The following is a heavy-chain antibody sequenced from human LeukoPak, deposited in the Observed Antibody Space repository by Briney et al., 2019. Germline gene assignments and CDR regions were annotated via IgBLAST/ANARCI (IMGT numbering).Heavy chain of an antibody. V-gene: IGHV3-30*02. Sequence: PGGSLRLSCAASGFTFSSYGMHWVRQAPGKGLEWVAFIRYDGSNKYYADSVKGRFTISRDNAKSSLYLQMNSLRTEDTARYYCVKDVVAIFTGAFFDDWGQGTLVTVSS. D-gene: IGHD2-21*01. CDR2: IRYDGSNK. J-gene: IGHJ4*02. CDR3: VKDVVAIFTGAFFDD. CDR1: GFTFSSYG.